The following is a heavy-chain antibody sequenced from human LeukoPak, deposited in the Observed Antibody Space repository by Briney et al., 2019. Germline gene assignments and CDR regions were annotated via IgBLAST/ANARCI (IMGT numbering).Heavy chain of an antibody. CDR1: GYSITSGYF. Sequence: SETLSLTCTVSGYSITSGYFWGWIRQPPGKGLEWIGSIYHSGNTYYNPSLKGRTTISVDTSKNQFSLKLTSVTAADTAVYYCVRDIDYWGQGTLVTVSS. V-gene: IGHV4-38-2*02. J-gene: IGHJ4*02. CDR2: IYHSGNT. CDR3: VRDIDY.